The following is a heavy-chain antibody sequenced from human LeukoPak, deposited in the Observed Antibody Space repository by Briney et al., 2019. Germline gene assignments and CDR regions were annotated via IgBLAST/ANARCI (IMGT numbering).Heavy chain of an antibody. V-gene: IGHV3-21*06. CDR1: GFSFTSYT. Sequence: PGESLRLSCAASGFSFTSYTMNWVRQAPGKGLEWVSSISSSSTYTHYADSVKGRFTISRDNAKNSLYLQMNSLRAEDTAVYYCARDPRLGITGTTAYTMDVWGKGTTVTVSS. CDR3: ARDPRLGITGTTAYTMDV. D-gene: IGHD1-20*01. J-gene: IGHJ6*04. CDR2: ISSSSTYT.